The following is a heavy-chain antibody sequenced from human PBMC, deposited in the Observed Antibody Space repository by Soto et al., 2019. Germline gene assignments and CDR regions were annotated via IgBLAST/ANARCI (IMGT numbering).Heavy chain of an antibody. CDR3: ARVVMIAWTPYYFDY. CDR1: GFTVSSNY. V-gene: IGHV3-53*01. Sequence: PGGSLRLSCAASGFTVSSNYMSWVRQAPGKGLEWVSVIYSGGSTYYADSVKGRFTISRDNSKNTLYLQMNSLRAEDTAVYYCARVVMIAWTPYYFDYWGQGTLVTVSS. D-gene: IGHD3-16*01. CDR2: IYSGGST. J-gene: IGHJ4*02.